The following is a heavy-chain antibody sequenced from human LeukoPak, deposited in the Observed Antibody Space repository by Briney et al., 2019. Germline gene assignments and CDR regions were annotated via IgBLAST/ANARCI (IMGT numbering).Heavy chain of an antibody. D-gene: IGHD4-17*01. CDR3: ARPDYGAYYFDY. CDR2: IYYSGST. Sequence: SETLSLTCSVSGDSIASTIYYWGWIRQPPGKGLEWIGNIYYSGSTYYTPSLKSRVIISIDTSKNQFSLKVAAVTAADTAVYYCARPDYGAYYFDYWGQGTLVTVSS. CDR1: GDSIASTIYY. V-gene: IGHV4-39*07. J-gene: IGHJ4*02.